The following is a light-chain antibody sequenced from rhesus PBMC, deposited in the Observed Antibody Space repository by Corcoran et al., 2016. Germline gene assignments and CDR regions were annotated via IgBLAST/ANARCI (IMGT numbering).Light chain of an antibody. CDR3: QVWDSSSKYI. CDR1: NIGSKN. Sequence: SYDLTQSPSVSAASGQTARITCGGDNIGSKNVQWYQQKPAQAPVLVIYADSERPSRIPERFSGANSGNTATLTISGVEAGDEADYYGQVWDSSSKYIFGAGTRFTVL. J-gene: IGLJ1*01. V-gene: IGLV3-25*02. CDR2: ADS.